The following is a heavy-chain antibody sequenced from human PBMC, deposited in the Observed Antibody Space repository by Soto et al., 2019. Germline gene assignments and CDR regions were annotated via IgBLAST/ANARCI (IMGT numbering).Heavy chain of an antibody. Sequence: EVQLVESGGGLVQPGGSLRLSCAASGFTFSSYSMNWVHQAPGKGLEWVSYISSSSSTIYYADSVKGRFTISRDNAKNSLYLQMNSLRAEDTAVYYCARDFSDTHLYYYYMDVWGKGTTVTVSS. J-gene: IGHJ6*03. CDR3: ARDFSDTHLYYYYMDV. CDR1: GFTFSSYS. CDR2: ISSSSSTI. V-gene: IGHV3-48*01.